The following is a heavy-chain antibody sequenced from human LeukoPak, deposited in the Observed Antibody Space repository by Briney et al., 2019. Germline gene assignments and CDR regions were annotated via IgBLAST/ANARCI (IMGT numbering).Heavy chain of an antibody. CDR2: IYSSGST. Sequence: SSETLSLTCTVSGGSISNYYWSWIRQPAGRGLEWIGRIYSSGSTNYNPSLKSRVSMSIDTSKNQFSVKLSSVTAADTAVYYCARSGGTYLGAGRYIDYWGQGTLVTVSS. J-gene: IGHJ4*02. CDR1: GGSISNYY. D-gene: IGHD3-10*01. V-gene: IGHV4-4*07. CDR3: ARSGGTYLGAGRYIDY.